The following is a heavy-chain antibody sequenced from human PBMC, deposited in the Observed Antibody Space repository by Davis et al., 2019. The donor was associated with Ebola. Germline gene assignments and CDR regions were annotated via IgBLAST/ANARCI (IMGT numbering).Heavy chain of an antibody. D-gene: IGHD6-6*01. CDR2: MFYSGNT. CDR1: GDSFNTNDYF. Sequence: SETLSLTCTVSGDSFNTNDYFWGWIRQPPGKGLEWIGSMFYSGNTDYNPSLKSRVTMSVDTSQNQFSLKLTSVTAADTAVYYCARQGLITAARTFDSWGQGTLVTVSS. J-gene: IGHJ4*02. CDR3: ARQGLITAARTFDS. V-gene: IGHV4-39*01.